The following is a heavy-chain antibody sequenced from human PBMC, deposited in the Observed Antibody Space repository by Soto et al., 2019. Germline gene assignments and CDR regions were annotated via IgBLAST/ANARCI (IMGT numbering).Heavy chain of an antibody. CDR1: GGSVRSGDYY. CDR3: ASDPGYSTLGY. V-gene: IGHV4-30-4*01. CDR2: IYYTGST. D-gene: IGHD3-22*01. Sequence: QVQLQESGPGLVKPSQTLSLTCTVSGGSVRSGDYYWSWIRQPPGKGLEWIGYIYYTGSTYYNPSLKSRVFMSVDTSKNQFSLKLSSVTAADTAVYYCASDPGYSTLGYWGQGTLVTVSS. J-gene: IGHJ4*02.